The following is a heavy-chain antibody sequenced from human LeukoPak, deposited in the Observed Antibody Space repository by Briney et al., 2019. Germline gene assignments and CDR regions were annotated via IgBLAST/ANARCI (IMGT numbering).Heavy chain of an antibody. CDR1: GYTFTGYY. D-gene: IGHD6-6*01. J-gene: IGHJ6*03. Sequence: ASVKVSCKASGYTFTGYYMHWVRQAPGQGLEWMGWINPNSGGTNYAQKFQGRVTMTRDTSISTAYMELSRLRSDDTAVYYCAREKQLVGMGYYYYYMDVWGKGTTVTVSS. CDR2: INPNSGGT. CDR3: AREKQLVGMGYYYYYMDV. V-gene: IGHV1-2*02.